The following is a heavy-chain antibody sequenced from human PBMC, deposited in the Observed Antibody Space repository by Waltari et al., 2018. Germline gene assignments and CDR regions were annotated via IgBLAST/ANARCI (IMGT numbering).Heavy chain of an antibody. V-gene: IGHV3-23*01. J-gene: IGHJ4*02. CDR3: AKHYTSGSY. CDR2: ISGGAGST. D-gene: IGHD6-19*01. Sequence: VQLLESGGGLVQPGGSLRLSCAASGLLFGSYALNGVRQAPGKGLEWVSSISGGAGSTYYADSVKGRFTISRDNSKNTLYLQMNSLRAEDTAVDFCAKHYTSGSYWGQGTLVTVSS. CDR1: GLLFGSYA.